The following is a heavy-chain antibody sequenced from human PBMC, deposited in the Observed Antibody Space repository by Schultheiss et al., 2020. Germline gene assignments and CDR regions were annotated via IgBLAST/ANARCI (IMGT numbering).Heavy chain of an antibody. Sequence: SETLSLTCSVSGGSISSYYWSWIRQPPGKGLEWIGFIHNSGSTNYNPSLKSRVTISVDTSKNRFSLRLSSVTAADTAVYYCATSPGRAYCGGDCYSGAFDIWGQGTMVTVSS. CDR3: ATSPGRAYCGGDCYSGAFDI. J-gene: IGHJ3*02. V-gene: IGHV4-59*01. D-gene: IGHD2-21*02. CDR1: GGSISSYY. CDR2: IHNSGST.